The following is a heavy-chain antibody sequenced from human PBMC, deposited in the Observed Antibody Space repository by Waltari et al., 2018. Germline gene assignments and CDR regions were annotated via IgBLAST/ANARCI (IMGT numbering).Heavy chain of an antibody. V-gene: IGHV4-38-2*01. CDR1: GYSISRGYS. CDR2: IYHSGST. D-gene: IGHD2-8*02. CDR3: ARGTVGGDYFDY. J-gene: IGHJ4*02. Sequence: QVQLQESGPGLVKPSETLSLTCAVSGYSISRGYSWGWIRQPPGKGLEWIGSIYHSGSTYYNPSLKSRVTISVDTSKNQFSLKLSSVTAADTAVYYCARGTVGGDYFDYWGQGTLVTVSS.